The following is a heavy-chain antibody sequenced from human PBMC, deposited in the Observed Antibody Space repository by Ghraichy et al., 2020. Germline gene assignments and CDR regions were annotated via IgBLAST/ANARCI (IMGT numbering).Heavy chain of an antibody. CDR3: ASNEIVVVVGFDS. V-gene: IGHV4-39*01. CDR2: VYYTGRT. Sequence: SETLSLTCTVSGGSLSNSDYHWGWIRQAPGKGLEWIGNVYYTGRTSYNPSLKNRLTISVDKSKNQFSLKLTSVTAADTAVYYFASNEIVVVVGFDSWGQGALVTISS. J-gene: IGHJ4*01. CDR1: GGSLSNSDYH. D-gene: IGHD2-15*01.